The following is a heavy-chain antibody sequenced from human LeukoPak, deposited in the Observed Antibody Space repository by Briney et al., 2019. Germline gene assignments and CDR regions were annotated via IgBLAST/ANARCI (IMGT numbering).Heavy chain of an antibody. D-gene: IGHD3-3*01. CDR1: GFTFSSYS. J-gene: IGHJ4*02. Sequence: PGGSLRLSCAASGFTFSSYSMNWVRQAPGKGLEWVGFIRSKAYGGTTEYAASVKGRFTISRDDSKSIAYLQMNSLKTEDTAVYYCSNDSPFDYWGQGTLVTVSS. V-gene: IGHV3-49*04. CDR3: SNDSPFDY. CDR2: IRSKAYGGTT.